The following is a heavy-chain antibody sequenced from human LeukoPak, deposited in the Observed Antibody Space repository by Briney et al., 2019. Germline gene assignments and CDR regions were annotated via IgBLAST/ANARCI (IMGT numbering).Heavy chain of an antibody. J-gene: IGHJ5*02. Sequence: GGSLRLSCAVSGITFSGYGMHWVRQAPGKGLEWVAVVSDDGDKKHYADSVKGRFIISRDNSKNTLYLQMNTLRAEDTALYYCVKGVRSSLTASGWFDPWGQGTIVTVSS. CDR1: GITFSGYG. CDR2: VSDDGDKK. V-gene: IGHV3-30*18. D-gene: IGHD2-21*02. CDR3: VKGVRSSLTASGWFDP.